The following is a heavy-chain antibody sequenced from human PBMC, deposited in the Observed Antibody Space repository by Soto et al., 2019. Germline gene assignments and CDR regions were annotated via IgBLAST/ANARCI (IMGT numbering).Heavy chain of an antibody. CDR2: IYYSGST. Sequence: SETLSLTCTVYGGSISSYYWSWIRQPPGKGLEWIGYIYYSGSTNYNPSLKSRVTISVDTSKNQFSLKLSSVTAADTAVYYCVRVIDFWSGYYNYFDYWGQGTLVTVSS. D-gene: IGHD3-3*01. V-gene: IGHV4-59*01. CDR1: GGSISSYY. CDR3: VRVIDFWSGYYNYFDY. J-gene: IGHJ4*02.